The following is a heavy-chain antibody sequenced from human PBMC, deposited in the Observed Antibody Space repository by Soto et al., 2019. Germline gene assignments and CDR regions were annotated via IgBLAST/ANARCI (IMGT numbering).Heavy chain of an antibody. Sequence: ASVKVSCKGSGYTFTSYGISWVRQAPGQGLEWMGGIIPNFGKANYAQKLQGRVTITADESTSTAYMELSSLRSEDTAVYYCAAFSRRAAGYYYGMDVWGQGTTVTVSS. J-gene: IGHJ6*02. CDR3: AAFSRRAAGYYYGMDV. V-gene: IGHV1-69*13. CDR1: GYTFTSYG. CDR2: IIPNFGKA. D-gene: IGHD6-13*01.